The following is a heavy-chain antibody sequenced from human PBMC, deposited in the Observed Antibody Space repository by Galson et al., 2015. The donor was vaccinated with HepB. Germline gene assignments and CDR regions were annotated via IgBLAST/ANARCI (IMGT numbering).Heavy chain of an antibody. V-gene: IGHV3-30*17. D-gene: IGHD3-10*01. CDR2: IAHDGKTE. CDR3: ARSITMVRINTPDY. Sequence: SLRLSCAASGFTFSSYAVHWVRQAPGKGLEWVAVIAHDGKTEYYADSVRSRSTISRDNSNNTLYLQLNSPRLEDTAVYYCARSITMVRINTPDYWGQGTLVIVSS. J-gene: IGHJ4*02. CDR1: GFTFSSYA.